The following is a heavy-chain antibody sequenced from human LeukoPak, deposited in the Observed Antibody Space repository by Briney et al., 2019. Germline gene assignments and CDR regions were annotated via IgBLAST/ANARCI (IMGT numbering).Heavy chain of an antibody. V-gene: IGHV3-48*04. CDR3: AREYQSYDYVWGSYRWNYFDY. Sequence: GGSLRLSCAASGFTFSSYGMNWVRQAPGKGLEWVSYISSSSSTIYYADSVKGRFTISRDNAKNSLYLQMNSLRAEDTAVYYCAREYQSYDYVWGSYRWNYFDYWGQGTLVTVSS. CDR1: GFTFSSYG. J-gene: IGHJ4*02. D-gene: IGHD3-16*02. CDR2: ISSSSSTI.